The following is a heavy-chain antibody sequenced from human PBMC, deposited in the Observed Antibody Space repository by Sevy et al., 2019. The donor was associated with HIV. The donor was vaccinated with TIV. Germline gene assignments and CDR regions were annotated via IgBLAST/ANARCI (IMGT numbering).Heavy chain of an antibody. CDR2: IYHSGNT. V-gene: IGHV4-38-2*02. J-gene: IGHJ5*02. Sequence: SETLSLTCDVSGYSISSGFYWGWIRQSPGKGLEWIGSIYHSGNTYYNPSLESRVTISVDTSKNQFSLKLSSVTAADTAVYYCARDSRGYCSGNSCWYWFDPWGQGILVTVSS. CDR1: GYSISSGFY. D-gene: IGHD2-15*01. CDR3: ARDSRGYCSGNSCWYWFDP.